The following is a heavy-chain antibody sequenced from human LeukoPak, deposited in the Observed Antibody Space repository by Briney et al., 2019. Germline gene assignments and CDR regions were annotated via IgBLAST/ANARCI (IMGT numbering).Heavy chain of an antibody. CDR2: ISSSSSYI. J-gene: IGHJ4*02. CDR3: ARDLSSSWYN. Sequence: GGSLRLSCSASGLTVTNAWMNWVRQAPGKGLEWVSSISSSSSYIYYADSVKGRFTISRDNAKNSLYLQMNSLRAEDTAVYYCARDLSSSWYNWGQGTLVTVSS. CDR1: GLTVTNAW. V-gene: IGHV3-21*01. D-gene: IGHD6-13*01.